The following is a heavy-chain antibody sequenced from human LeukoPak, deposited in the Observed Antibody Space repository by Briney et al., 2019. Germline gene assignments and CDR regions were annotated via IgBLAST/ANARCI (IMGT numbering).Heavy chain of an antibody. Sequence: PGGSLRLSCAASGFTFSSYSMTWVRLAPGKGLEWISYISAGGTPVYYANSVEGRFTVSRDNEKNSLYLQLNSLRADDTAVYYCARDFRSSSWYIGDYWGQGAQVTVSP. CDR3: ARDFRSSSWYIGDY. J-gene: IGHJ4*02. D-gene: IGHD6-13*01. V-gene: IGHV3-48*01. CDR1: GFTFSSYS. CDR2: ISAGGTPV.